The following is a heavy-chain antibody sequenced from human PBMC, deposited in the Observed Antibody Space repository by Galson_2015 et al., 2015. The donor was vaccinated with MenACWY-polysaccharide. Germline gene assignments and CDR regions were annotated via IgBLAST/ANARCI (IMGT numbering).Heavy chain of an antibody. CDR3: ARDPLWDRTVGFDY. CDR1: GFTFTNFA. D-gene: IGHD3-16*01. CDR2: INSDGTSK. Sequence: SLRLSCAASGFTFTNFAMHWVRQAPGKGLVWISRINSDGTSKTYADSVKGRFTISRDNAKNTLYLQMNSLRAEDTAVYYCARDPLWDRTVGFDYWGQGTLVTVSS. V-gene: IGHV3-74*01. J-gene: IGHJ4*02.